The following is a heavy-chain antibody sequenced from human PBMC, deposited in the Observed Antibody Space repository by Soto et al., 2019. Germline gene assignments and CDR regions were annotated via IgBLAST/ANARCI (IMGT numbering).Heavy chain of an antibody. Sequence: TVSRKCVDFGGSGIIGHHYWSWIRQPPGKGLEWIGHIFFPGATNYSPSLKSRVTMSVDSSKSQFSLNLTSVTAADSAIYYCARARPDSAGSSLGRRLDVWGQGTTVTVSS. CDR1: GGSGIIGHHY. CDR2: IFFPGAT. D-gene: IGHD3-10*01. J-gene: IGHJ6*02. CDR3: ARARPDSAGSSLGRRLDV. V-gene: IGHV4-61*01.